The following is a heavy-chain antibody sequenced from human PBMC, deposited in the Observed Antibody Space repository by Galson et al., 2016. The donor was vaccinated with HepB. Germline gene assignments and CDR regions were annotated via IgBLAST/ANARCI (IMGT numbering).Heavy chain of an antibody. CDR1: GFTFSSYW. V-gene: IGHV3-30*18. Sequence: SLRLSCAASGFTFSSYWMHWVRQAPGKGLGWVALISNDGSIKYYADSVRGRFTISRDNSKNTLYLQMNSLTAEDTAVYYCAKWSDAAATYWGQGALVTVSS. J-gene: IGHJ4*02. CDR2: ISNDGSIK. D-gene: IGHD6-13*01. CDR3: AKWSDAAATY.